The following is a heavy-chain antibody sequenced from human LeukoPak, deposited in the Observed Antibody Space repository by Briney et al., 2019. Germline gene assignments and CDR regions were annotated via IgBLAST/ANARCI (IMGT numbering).Heavy chain of an antibody. D-gene: IGHD4-23*01. J-gene: IGHJ4*02. V-gene: IGHV4-4*09. CDR2: IYTSWST. Sequence: PSETLSLTCTVSGGSISSYYWSWIRQPPGKGLEWIGYIYTSWSTNYNPSLKSLVTISVDTYKNQFSLKLSSVTAADTAVYYCARHGTGYGGNSNYFDYWGQGTLVTVSS. CDR1: GGSISSYY. CDR3: ARHGTGYGGNSNYFDY.